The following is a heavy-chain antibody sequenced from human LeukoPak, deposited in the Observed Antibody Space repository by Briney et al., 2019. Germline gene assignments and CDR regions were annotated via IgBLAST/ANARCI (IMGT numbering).Heavy chain of an antibody. CDR2: IKQDGSEK. V-gene: IGHV3-7*01. D-gene: IGHD6-13*01. CDR1: GFTFSSYW. J-gene: IGHJ4*02. Sequence: GGSLRLSCAASGFTFSSYWMSWVRQAPGKGLEWVANIKQDGSEKYYVDSVKGRFTISRDNAKNSLYLQMNSLRAEDTAVYYCARSSAGSWYVWFDYWDQGTLVTVSS. CDR3: ARSSAGSWYVWFDY.